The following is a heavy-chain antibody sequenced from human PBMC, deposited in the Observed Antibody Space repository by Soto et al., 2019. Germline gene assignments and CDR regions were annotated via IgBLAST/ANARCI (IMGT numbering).Heavy chain of an antibody. V-gene: IGHV4-59*01. CDR1: GGSISSYY. D-gene: IGHD2-2*02. CDR2: IYYSGST. Sequence: TLSLSCTVSGGSISSYYCSWIRQPPGNELEWIGYIYYSGSTNYNPSLKSRVTISVDTSKNQFSLKLSSVTAADTAVYYCARAVLHCSSTSCYMDEGINWFDPWGQGTLVTVSS. CDR3: ARAVLHCSSTSCYMDEGINWFDP. J-gene: IGHJ5*02.